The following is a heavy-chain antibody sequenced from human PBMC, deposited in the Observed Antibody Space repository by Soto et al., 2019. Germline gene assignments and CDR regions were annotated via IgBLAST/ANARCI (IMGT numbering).Heavy chain of an antibody. J-gene: IGHJ4*02. Sequence: ASVKVSCKASGYTFTSYAMHWVRQAPGQRLEWMGWINAGNGNTKYSQKFQGRVTMTEDTSTDTAYMELSSLRSEDTAVYYCATHPYYDYVWGSCWGQGTLVTVSS. D-gene: IGHD3-16*01. CDR1: GYTFTSYA. CDR2: INAGNGNT. V-gene: IGHV1-3*01. CDR3: ATHPYYDYVWGSC.